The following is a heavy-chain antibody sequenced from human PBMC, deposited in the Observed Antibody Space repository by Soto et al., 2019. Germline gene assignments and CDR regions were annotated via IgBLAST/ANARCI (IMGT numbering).Heavy chain of an antibody. CDR1: GFTFSDYA. CDR3: AKGERQWMVTAYFKC. J-gene: IGHJ4*02. CDR2: VSHDGRNT. Sequence: VQLVESGGGVVQPGRSLRLSCAASGFTFSDYAMHWVRQAPGKGLEWVAVVSHDGRNTHYADSVKGRFTISRDSSKNTVSLEMTSLRAADTAVYYCAKGERQWMVTAYFKCWGQGALVNVSS. V-gene: IGHV3-30*18. D-gene: IGHD6-19*01.